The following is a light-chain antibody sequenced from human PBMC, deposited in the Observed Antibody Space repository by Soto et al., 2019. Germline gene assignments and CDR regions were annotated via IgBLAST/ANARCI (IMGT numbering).Light chain of an antibody. CDR2: SPS. J-gene: IGKJ2*01. CDR3: QQSYNAPYT. Sequence: DIQMTQAPSSLSVSVGDRVTITCRASQNIGTSLNWYQMKLGRAPTFLIYSPSTLQSGAPSRFSGGRSGTDFTLTINSLQPEDFATYYCQQSYNAPYTFGQRTMLQIK. V-gene: IGKV1-39*01. CDR1: QNIGTS.